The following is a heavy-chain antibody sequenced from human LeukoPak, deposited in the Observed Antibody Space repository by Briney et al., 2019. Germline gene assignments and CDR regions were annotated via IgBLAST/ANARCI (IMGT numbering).Heavy chain of an antibody. D-gene: IGHD6-13*01. CDR1: GGTFSSYA. Sequence: SVKVSCKASGGTFSSYAISWVRQAPGQGLEWMGGIIPIFGTANYAQKFRGRVTITADESTSTAYMELSSLRSEDTAVYYCARDLELAAAGFSYYYYMDVWGKGTTVTVSS. J-gene: IGHJ6*03. V-gene: IGHV1-69*13. CDR2: IIPIFGTA. CDR3: ARDLELAAAGFSYYYYMDV.